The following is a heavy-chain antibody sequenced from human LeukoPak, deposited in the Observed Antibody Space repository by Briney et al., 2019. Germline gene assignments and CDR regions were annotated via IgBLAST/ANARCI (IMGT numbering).Heavy chain of an antibody. CDR3: AKPYSSGSLVFDY. CDR2: IGGSGVT. J-gene: IGHJ4*02. V-gene: IGHV3-23*01. Sequence: GGSLRLSCAASGFTFSSYTMSWVRQAPGKGLEWVSSIGGSGVTYYADSVKGRFTISRDNSKNTLYLQMNSLRAEDTAVYYCAKPYSSGSLVFDYWGQGTLVTVSS. CDR1: GFTFSSYT. D-gene: IGHD3-22*01.